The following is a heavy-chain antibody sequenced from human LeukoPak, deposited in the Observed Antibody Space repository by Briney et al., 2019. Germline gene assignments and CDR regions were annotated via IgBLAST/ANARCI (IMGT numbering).Heavy chain of an antibody. CDR2: ISTRGGSS. Sequence: GGSLRLSCAASGFTFGSHAMSWVRQAPGKGLEWVSGISTRGGSSSYADSVKGRFTISRDNPRNTLYMEMNSLRAEDTALYYCAIMHPYYDGSGYWVQWGQGTLVTVSS. V-gene: IGHV3-23*01. D-gene: IGHD3-22*01. CDR3: AIMHPYYDGSGYWVQ. CDR1: GFTFGSHA. J-gene: IGHJ4*02.